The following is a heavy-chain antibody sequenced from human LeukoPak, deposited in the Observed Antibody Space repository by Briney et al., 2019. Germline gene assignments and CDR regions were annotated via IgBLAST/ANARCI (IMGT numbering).Heavy chain of an antibody. V-gene: IGHV1-2*02. Sequence: GASVKVSCKASGYTFTGYYMHWVRQAPGQGLEWMGWINPNSGGTNYAQKFRGRVTMTRDTSISTAYMELSRLTSDDTAVYYCARKRGVGVDTNAFDIWGQGTMVTVSS. CDR3: ARKRGVGVDTNAFDI. D-gene: IGHD3-3*01. J-gene: IGHJ3*02. CDR1: GYTFTGYY. CDR2: INPNSGGT.